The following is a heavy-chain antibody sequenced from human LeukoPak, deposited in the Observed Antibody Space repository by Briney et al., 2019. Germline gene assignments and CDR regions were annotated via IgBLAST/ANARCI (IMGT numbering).Heavy chain of an antibody. CDR2: IYGSGDKT. V-gene: IGHV3-23*01. CDR1: DFIFRNFA. D-gene: IGHD3-22*01. Sequence: GSLRLSCAASDFIFRNFAMHWVRQAPGKGLEWVSDIYGSGDKTHYTDSVKGRFTISRDNSKNTLYLEMNSLSHEDTAIYYCAKSWNYYDSSGDDALDIWGQGTMVTVSS. J-gene: IGHJ3*02. CDR3: AKSWNYYDSSGDDALDI.